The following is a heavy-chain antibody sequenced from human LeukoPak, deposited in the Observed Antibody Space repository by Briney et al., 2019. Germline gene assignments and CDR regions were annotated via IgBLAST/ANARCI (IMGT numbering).Heavy chain of an antibody. D-gene: IGHD2-21*02. V-gene: IGHV1-69*13. J-gene: IGHJ5*02. CDR2: IIPIFGTA. CDR1: GGTFSSYA. Sequence: SVKVSCKASGGTFSSYAISWVRRAPGQGLEWMGGIIPIFGTANYAQKFQGRVTITADESTSTAYMELSSLRSEDTAVYYCARVAYCGGDCYSWFDPWGQGTLVTVSS. CDR3: ARVAYCGGDCYSWFDP.